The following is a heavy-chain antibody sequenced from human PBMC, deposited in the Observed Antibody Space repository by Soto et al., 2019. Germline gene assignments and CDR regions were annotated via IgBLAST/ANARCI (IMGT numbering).Heavy chain of an antibody. J-gene: IGHJ3*02. V-gene: IGHV4-39*01. Sequence: QLQLQESGPGLVKPSETLSLTCTVSGGSISSSSYYWGWIRQPPGKGLEWVGSIYYRGSTYYNPSLESRVTKFVDTSKNQFSLKLSSVTAADTAVYYCARHVFSKGAFDIWGQGTMVTVSS. D-gene: IGHD3-3*02. CDR2: IYYRGST. CDR3: ARHVFSKGAFDI. CDR1: GGSISSSSYY.